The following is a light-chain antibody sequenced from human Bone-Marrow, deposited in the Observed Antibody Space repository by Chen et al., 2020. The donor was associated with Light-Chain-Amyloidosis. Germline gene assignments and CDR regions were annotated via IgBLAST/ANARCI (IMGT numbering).Light chain of an antibody. Sequence: QSALTQPSSVSGSPGQSITISCPGTSSDVGGYNYVSWYQQHPGKAPKLMIYDVSNRPSGVSNRFSGSKSGNTASLTISGLQAEDEADYYCSSYTSSSPVVFGGWTKLTVL. CDR3: SSYTSSSPVV. J-gene: IGLJ2*01. CDR2: DVS. V-gene: IGLV2-14*01. CDR1: SSDVGGYNY.